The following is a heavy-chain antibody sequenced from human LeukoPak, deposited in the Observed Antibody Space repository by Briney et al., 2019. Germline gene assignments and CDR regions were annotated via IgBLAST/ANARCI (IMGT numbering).Heavy chain of an antibody. CDR2: IYYSGST. CDR3: AGRDIVVANDAFDI. D-gene: IGHD2-15*01. V-gene: IGHV4-59*08. J-gene: IGHJ3*02. Sequence: PSETLSLTCTVSGGSMSSYYWSWLRQPPGKGLEWIGYIYYSGSTNYNPSLKSRVTISVDTSNNQLSLKLSSVPAAYTAVYYCAGRDIVVANDAFDIWGQATMVTVSS. CDR1: GGSMSSYY.